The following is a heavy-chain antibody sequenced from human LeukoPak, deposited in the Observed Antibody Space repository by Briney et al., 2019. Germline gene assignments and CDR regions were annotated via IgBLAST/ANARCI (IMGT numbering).Heavy chain of an antibody. CDR2: MSYSGST. D-gene: IGHD3-10*01. CDR3: ARNMLSGSGSYYTYEFDY. Sequence: SETLSLTCTVSGGSIGSYYWSWIRQPPGKGLEWIGYMSYSGSTDYNSSLKSRVTMSLDTSKNRFSLNLSSVTAADTAVYYCARNMLSGSGSYYTYEFDYWGQGTLVTVSS. J-gene: IGHJ4*02. CDR1: GGSIGSYY. V-gene: IGHV4-59*01.